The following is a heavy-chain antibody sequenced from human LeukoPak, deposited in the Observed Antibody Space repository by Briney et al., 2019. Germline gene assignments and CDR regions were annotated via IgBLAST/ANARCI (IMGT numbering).Heavy chain of an antibody. CDR1: GGSISSSSYY. V-gene: IGHV4-39*01. CDR3: ARMTYYYDSSGYHFDY. CDR2: IYYSGST. J-gene: IGHJ4*02. Sequence: SEILSLTCTVSGGSISSSSYYWGWIRQPPGKGLEWIGSIYYSGSTYYNPSLKSRVTISVDTSKNQFSLKLSSVTAADTAVYYCARMTYYYDSSGYHFDYWGQGTLVTVSS. D-gene: IGHD3-22*01.